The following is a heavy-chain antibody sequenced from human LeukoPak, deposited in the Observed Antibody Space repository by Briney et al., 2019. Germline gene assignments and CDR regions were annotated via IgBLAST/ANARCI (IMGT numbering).Heavy chain of an antibody. CDR2: IYYSGST. D-gene: IGHD6-19*01. CDR3: TRASGWYDYWFDP. J-gene: IGHJ5*02. V-gene: IGHV4-61*01. CDR1: GGSVRSGSYY. Sequence: SETLSLTCTVSGGSVRSGSYYWSWIRQPPGKGLEWVGPIYYSGSTNYNPSLKSRVTISVDQSKTRFSLNRSSETAAGTAVYYCTRASGWYDYWFDPWGQGTLVTVSP.